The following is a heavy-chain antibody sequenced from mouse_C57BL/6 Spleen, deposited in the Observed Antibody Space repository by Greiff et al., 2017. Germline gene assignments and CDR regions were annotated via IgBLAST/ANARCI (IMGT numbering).Heavy chain of an antibody. CDR3: ARWGWYFDV. CDR2: IDPSDSYT. CDR1: GYTFTSYW. V-gene: IGHV1-69*01. J-gene: IGHJ1*03. Sequence: QVQLQQPGAELVMPGASVKLSCKASGYTFTSYWMHWVKQRPGQGLEWIGEIDPSDSYTNYNQKFKGKSTLTVDKSSSTAYVQLSSLTSEDSAVYYCARWGWYFDVWGTGTTVTVSS.